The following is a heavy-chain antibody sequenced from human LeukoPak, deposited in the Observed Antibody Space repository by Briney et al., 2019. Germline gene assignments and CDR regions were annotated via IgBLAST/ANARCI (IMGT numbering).Heavy chain of an antibody. D-gene: IGHD5-12*01. CDR2: ISAYNGNT. V-gene: IGHV1-18*01. CDR1: GYTFTSYG. J-gene: IGHJ4*02. Sequence: ASVKVSCKASGYTFTSYGISWVRQAPGQGLEWMGWISAYNGNTNYAQKLQGRVTMTTDTSTSPAYMELRSLRSDDTAVYYCARVVWYSGHDLGGDFDYWGQGTLVTVSS. CDR3: ARVVWYSGHDLGGDFDY.